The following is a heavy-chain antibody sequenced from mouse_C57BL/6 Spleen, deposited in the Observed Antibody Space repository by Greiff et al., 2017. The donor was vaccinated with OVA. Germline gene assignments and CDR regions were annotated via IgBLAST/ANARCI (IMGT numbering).Heavy chain of an antibody. D-gene: IGHD2-5*01. CDR1: GFTFSSYG. V-gene: IGHV5-6*02. Sequence: DVKLVESGGDLVKPGGSLKLSCAASGFTFSSYGMSWVRQTPDKRLEWVATISSGGSYTYYPDSVKGRFTISRDNAKNTLYLQMSSLKSEDTAMYYCAREAPYSNPFDYWGQGTTLTVSS. CDR2: ISSGGSYT. J-gene: IGHJ2*01. CDR3: AREAPYSNPFDY.